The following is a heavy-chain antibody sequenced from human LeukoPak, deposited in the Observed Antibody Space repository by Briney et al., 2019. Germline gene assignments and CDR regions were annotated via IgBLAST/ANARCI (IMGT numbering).Heavy chain of an antibody. D-gene: IGHD3-3*01. V-gene: IGHV4-34*01. CDR1: GGSFSGYY. CDR3: ARGPRYYDFWSGYYTPYYYYGMDV. CDR2: INHSGST. J-gene: IGHJ6*02. Sequence: SETLSLTCAVHGGSFSGYYWSWIRQPPGKGLEWIGEINHSGSTNYNPSLKSRVTISVDTSKNQFSLKLSSVTAADTAVYYCARGPRYYDFWSGYYTPYYYYGMDVWGQGTTVTVSS.